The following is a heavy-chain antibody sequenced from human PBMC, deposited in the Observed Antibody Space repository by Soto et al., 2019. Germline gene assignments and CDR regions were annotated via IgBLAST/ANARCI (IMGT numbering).Heavy chain of an antibody. D-gene: IGHD6-13*01. Sequence: PSETLSLTCTVSGGSISSSSYWGWIRQPPGKGLEWIGSIYSIGSTYYNPSLKSRVTISVDTSKNQFSLKLSSVTAADTAVYYCRRSSRYSTDVWGQGTTVTGSS. J-gene: IGHJ6*02. CDR1: GGSISSSSY. CDR2: IYSIGST. V-gene: IGHV4-39*01. CDR3: RRSSRYSTDV.